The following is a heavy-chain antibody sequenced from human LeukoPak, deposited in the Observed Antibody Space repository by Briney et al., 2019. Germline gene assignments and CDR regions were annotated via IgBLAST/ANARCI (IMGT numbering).Heavy chain of an antibody. CDR3: ASGDDFWSGYPTWYFDL. J-gene: IGHJ2*01. V-gene: IGHV1-69*13. Sequence: GASVKVSCKASGGTFISYAISWVRQAPGQALEWMGGIIPIFGTANYAQKFQGRVTITADESTSTAYMELSSLRSEDTAVYYCASGDDFWSGYPTWYFDLWGRGTLVTVSS. CDR1: GGTFISYA. D-gene: IGHD3-3*01. CDR2: IIPIFGTA.